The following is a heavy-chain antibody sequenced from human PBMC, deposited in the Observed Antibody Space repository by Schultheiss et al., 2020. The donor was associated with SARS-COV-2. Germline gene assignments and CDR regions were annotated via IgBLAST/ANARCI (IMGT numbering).Heavy chain of an antibody. D-gene: IGHD6-19*01. Sequence: GSLRLSCAVYGGSFSGYYWSWIRQPPGKGLEWIGEIYHSGSTNYNPSLKSRVTISVDKSKNQFSLKLSSVTAADTAVYYCARDRGSGWYSFDYWGQGTLVTVSS. J-gene: IGHJ4*02. V-gene: IGHV4-34*01. CDR3: ARDRGSGWYSFDY. CDR1: GGSFSGYY. CDR2: IYHSGST.